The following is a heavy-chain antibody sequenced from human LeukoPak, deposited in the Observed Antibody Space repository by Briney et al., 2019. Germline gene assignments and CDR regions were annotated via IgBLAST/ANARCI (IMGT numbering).Heavy chain of an antibody. CDR3: ARDDGRARSRAYYYDSSGYMGDAFDI. CDR2: INSDGSST. J-gene: IGHJ3*02. V-gene: IGHV3-74*01. CDR1: GFTFSSYW. D-gene: IGHD3-22*01. Sequence: PGGSLRLSCAASGFTFSSYWMHWVRQAPGKGLVWVSRINSDGSSTSYADSVKGRFTISRDNAKNTLYLQMNSLRAEDTAVYYCARDDGRARSRAYYYDSSGYMGDAFDIWGQGTMVTVSS.